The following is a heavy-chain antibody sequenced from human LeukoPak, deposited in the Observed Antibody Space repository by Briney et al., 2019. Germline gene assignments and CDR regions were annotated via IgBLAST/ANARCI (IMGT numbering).Heavy chain of an antibody. CDR2: INPSGGST. CDR1: GYTFTSYY. D-gene: IGHD1-26*01. CDR3: ARLVGAAYFDY. J-gene: IGHJ4*02. V-gene: IGHV1-46*01. Sequence: ASVKVSCKASGYTFTSYYMHRVRQAPGQGLEWMGIINPSGGSTSYAQKFQGRVTMTRDMSTSTVYMELSSLRSEDTAVYYCARLVGAAYFDYWGQGTLVTVSS.